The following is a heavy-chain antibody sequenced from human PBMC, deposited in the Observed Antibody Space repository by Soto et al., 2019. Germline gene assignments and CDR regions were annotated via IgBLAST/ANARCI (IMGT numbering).Heavy chain of an antibody. D-gene: IGHD5-18*01. Sequence: PSETLSLTCTVSGGPISSGGHYWSWIRQHPGKGLEWIGYIYYSGSTYYNPSLKSRVTISVDTSKNQFSLRLSSVTAADTAVYYCARVTRVQLWSYHDYWGQGTLVTVSS. J-gene: IGHJ4*02. V-gene: IGHV4-31*03. CDR3: ARVTRVQLWSYHDY. CDR2: IYYSGST. CDR1: GGPISSGGHY.